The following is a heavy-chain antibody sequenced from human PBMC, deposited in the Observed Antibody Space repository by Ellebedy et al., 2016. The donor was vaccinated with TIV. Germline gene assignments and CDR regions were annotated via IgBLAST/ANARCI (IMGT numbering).Heavy chain of an antibody. Sequence: AASVKVSCKASGYTFTSYDINWVRQATGQGLEWMGWMNPESGNTDSAQNFQGRIPMTWDTSVSTAYLEVSSLRYDDTAIYNCARGPSNYDYVWAFDYWGQGTLVTVSS. D-gene: IGHD3-16*01. CDR2: MNPESGNT. V-gene: IGHV1-8*01. CDR3: ARGPSNYDYVWAFDY. J-gene: IGHJ4*02. CDR1: GYTFTSYD.